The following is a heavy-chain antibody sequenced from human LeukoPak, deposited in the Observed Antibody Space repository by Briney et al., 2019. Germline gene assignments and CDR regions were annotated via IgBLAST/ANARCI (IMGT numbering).Heavy chain of an antibody. CDR2: INPDGSTT. CDR1: GFIFSSHG. CDR3: VRGVADSYGQFDN. J-gene: IGHJ4*02. D-gene: IGHD3-10*01. Sequence: PGGTLRLSCAASGFIFSSHGMNWVRQAAGKGLVWGSRINPDGSTTYYADSVKGRITISRDNAKNTLYLQMNSLRAEDTAVYYCVRGVADSYGQFDNWGQGTLVTVSS. V-gene: IGHV3-74*01.